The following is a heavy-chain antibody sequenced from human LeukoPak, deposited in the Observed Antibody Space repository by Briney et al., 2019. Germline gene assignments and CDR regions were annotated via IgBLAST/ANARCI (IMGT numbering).Heavy chain of an antibody. CDR2: IKEDGGEI. V-gene: IGHV3-7*03. D-gene: IGHD3-10*01. CDR3: AKDSDYYGSGQYYFDY. J-gene: IGHJ4*02. CDR1: GFTFSSYW. Sequence: GGSLRLSCAASGFTFSSYWMSWVRQAPGKGLEWVANIKEDGGEIHFVDSMKGRFTISRDNSKNTLYLQMNSLRAEDTAVYYCAKDSDYYGSGQYYFDYWGQGTLVTVSS.